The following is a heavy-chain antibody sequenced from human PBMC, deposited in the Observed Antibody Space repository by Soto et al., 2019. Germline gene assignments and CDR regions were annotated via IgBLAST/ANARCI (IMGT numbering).Heavy chain of an antibody. CDR1: GFTFSSYV. CDR2: ISYDGSNK. J-gene: IGHJ6*02. CDR3: AKDRRPNYYYGMDV. Sequence: QVQLVESGGGVVQPGRSLRLSCAASGFTFSSYVMHWVRQAPGKGLEWVAVISYDGSNKYYADSVKGRFTISRDNSKNTLYLQMTSLRAEDTAVYYCAKDRRPNYYYGMDVWGQGTTVTVSS. D-gene: IGHD6-25*01. V-gene: IGHV3-30*18.